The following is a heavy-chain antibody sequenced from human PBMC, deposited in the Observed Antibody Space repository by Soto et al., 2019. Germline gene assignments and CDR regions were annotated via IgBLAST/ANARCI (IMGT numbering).Heavy chain of an antibody. J-gene: IGHJ4*02. CDR2: IYDSGTT. V-gene: IGHV4-59*01. CDR3: ARVSLQYRLDC. CDR1: GGSISSYY. D-gene: IGHD2-2*02. Sequence: PSETLSLTCTVSGGSISSYYWSWIRQPPGKGLEWIGYIYDSGTTNYNPSLKSRVTISVDTSKNQFSLRLRSVTAADTAVYYCARVSLQYRLDCWGRGTLVTVSS.